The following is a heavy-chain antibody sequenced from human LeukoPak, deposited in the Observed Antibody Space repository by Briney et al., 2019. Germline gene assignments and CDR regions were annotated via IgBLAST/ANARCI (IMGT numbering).Heavy chain of an antibody. CDR3: ARDYYDSSGYYYFDY. Sequence: PGGSLRLSCAASGFTFSDYYMSWIRQAPGKGLEWVSYISSSGSTIYYADSVKGRFTISRDNAKNSLYLQMNSLKAEDTAVYYCARDYYDSSGYYYFDYWGQGTLVTVSS. CDR2: ISSSGSTI. CDR1: GFTFSDYY. V-gene: IGHV3-11*01. J-gene: IGHJ4*02. D-gene: IGHD3-22*01.